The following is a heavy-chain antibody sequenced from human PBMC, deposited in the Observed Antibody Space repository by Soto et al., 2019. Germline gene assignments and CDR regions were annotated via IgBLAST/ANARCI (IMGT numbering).Heavy chain of an antibody. CDR2: INPNNGGT. CDR1: GCTFTDYY. J-gene: IGHJ4*02. CDR3: ARGSPTTTPFDY. V-gene: IGHV1-2*04. D-gene: IGHD1-1*01. Sequence: SVKVSCKASGCTFTDYYMHWVRQAPGQGLEWMGWINPNNGGTSYAQKFEGWVTMTRDTSISTAYMEVRRLTSDDTAVYYCARGSPTTTPFDYWGQGTLVTFSS.